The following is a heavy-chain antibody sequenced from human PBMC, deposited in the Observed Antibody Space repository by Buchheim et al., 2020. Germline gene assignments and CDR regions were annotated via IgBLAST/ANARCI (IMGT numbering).Heavy chain of an antibody. Sequence: EVQLVESGGGLVKPGGSLRLSCAASGFTFSSYSMNWVRQAPGQGLQPVSSISSSSSYIYYADSVKGRFTISRDTAKNSLYLQMNSLRAEDTAVYYCARDSLTGDYYDSSGYSDGMDVWGQGTT. CDR1: GFTFSSYS. J-gene: IGHJ6*02. CDR3: ARDSLTGDYYDSSGYSDGMDV. V-gene: IGHV3-21*01. D-gene: IGHD3-22*01. CDR2: ISSSSSYI.